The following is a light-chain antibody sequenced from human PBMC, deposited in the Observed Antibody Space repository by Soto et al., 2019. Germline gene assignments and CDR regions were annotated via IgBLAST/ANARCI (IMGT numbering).Light chain of an antibody. Sequence: EIVLTQSPGTLSLSPGERATLSCRASQSVSSIYLAWYQQKPGQAPRLLIYRASSRATGIPDRFSGSGSGTEFTLTISRLEPEDFVVYYCQQSGGSPPYTFGQGTKLEIK. CDR2: RAS. CDR3: QQSGGSPPYT. J-gene: IGKJ2*01. V-gene: IGKV3-20*01. CDR1: QSVSSIY.